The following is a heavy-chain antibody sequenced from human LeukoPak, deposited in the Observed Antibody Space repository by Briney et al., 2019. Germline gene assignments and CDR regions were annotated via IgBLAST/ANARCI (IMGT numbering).Heavy chain of an antibody. D-gene: IGHD5-24*01. CDR3: ARTKVELATSLLDY. J-gene: IGHJ4*02. Sequence: GGSLRLSCAASGFTFSSYWMHWVRQAPGKGLVWVSRIKSDGSSTNYADSVKGRFTISRDNAKNTLYLQMNSLRAEDTAVYYCARTKVELATSLLDYWGQGTQVTVSS. CDR1: GFTFSSYW. CDR2: IKSDGSST. V-gene: IGHV3-74*01.